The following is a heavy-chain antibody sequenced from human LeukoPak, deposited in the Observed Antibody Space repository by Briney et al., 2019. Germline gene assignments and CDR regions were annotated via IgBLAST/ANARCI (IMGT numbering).Heavy chain of an antibody. Sequence: PSEPLSLTCTVSGGSISSYYWSWIRQPAGKGLEWIGRIYTSGITYYNPSLKSRVTISVDTSKNQFSLKLSSVTAADTALYYCARAGGTYLGYWYFDLWGRGTLVTVSS. J-gene: IGHJ2*01. D-gene: IGHD1-26*01. CDR1: GGSISSYY. V-gene: IGHV4-4*07. CDR3: ARAGGTYLGYWYFDL. CDR2: IYTSGIT.